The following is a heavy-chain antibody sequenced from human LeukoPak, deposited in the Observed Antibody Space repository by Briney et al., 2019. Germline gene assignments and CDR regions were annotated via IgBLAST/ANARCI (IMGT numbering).Heavy chain of an antibody. D-gene: IGHD4-23*01. CDR1: GGSISSYY. Sequence: SETLSLTCTVSGGSISSYYWSWIRQPPGKGLEWIGYIYYSGNTNYNPSLKSRVIISVDTSKNQFSLKLSPVIAADTAVYYCARVGVDYSGNIIKYYFDYWGQGTLVTVSS. CDR2: IYYSGNT. V-gene: IGHV4-59*01. J-gene: IGHJ4*02. CDR3: ARVGVDYSGNIIKYYFDY.